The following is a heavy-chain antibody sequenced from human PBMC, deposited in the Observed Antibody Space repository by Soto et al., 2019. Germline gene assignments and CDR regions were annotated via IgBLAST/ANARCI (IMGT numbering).Heavy chain of an antibody. CDR1: GFTFSNYG. J-gene: IGHJ4*02. D-gene: IGHD3-9*01. CDR2: ISYDGSNK. CDR3: ARRYGYYFDY. Sequence: GGSLRLSCAASGFTFSNYGMHWVRQAPVKGLEWVALISYDGSNKYYADSVMGRFAISRDNSKNTLYLQMNSLRAEDTAVYYCARRYGYYFDYWGQGTLVTVSS. V-gene: IGHV3-30*03.